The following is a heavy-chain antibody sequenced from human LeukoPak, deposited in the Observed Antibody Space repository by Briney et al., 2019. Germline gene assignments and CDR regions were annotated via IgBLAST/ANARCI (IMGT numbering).Heavy chain of an antibody. V-gene: IGHV3-48*04. D-gene: IGHD2-8*01. CDR2: ISSSNSTI. J-gene: IGHJ6*03. CDR1: GFTFSTYS. CDR3: ARGWSMLFFPQFGDMDV. Sequence: HAGGSLRLSCAASGFTFSTYSMNWVRQAPGKGLEWVSYISSSNSTIYYADSVKGRFTISRDNAKNSLYLQMNSLRAEDTAVYYCARGWSMLFFPQFGDMDVWGKGTTVTVSS.